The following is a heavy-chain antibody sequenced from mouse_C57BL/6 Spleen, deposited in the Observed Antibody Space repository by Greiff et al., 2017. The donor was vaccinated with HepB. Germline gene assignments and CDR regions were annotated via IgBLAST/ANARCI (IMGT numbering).Heavy chain of an antibody. D-gene: IGHD1-1*01. V-gene: IGHV5-9-1*02. J-gene: IGHJ1*03. CDR2: ISSGGDYI. Sequence: EVKVEESGEGLVKPGGSLKLSCAASGFTFSSYAMSWVRQTPEKRLEWVAYISSGGDYIYYADTVKGRFTISRDNARNTLYLQMSSLKSEDTAMYYCTRVYYGSSLHWYFDVWGTGTTVTVSS. CDR1: GFTFSSYA. CDR3: TRVYYGSSLHWYFDV.